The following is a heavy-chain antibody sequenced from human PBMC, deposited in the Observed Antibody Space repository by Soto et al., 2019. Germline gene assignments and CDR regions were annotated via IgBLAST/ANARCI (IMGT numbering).Heavy chain of an antibody. CDR3: ARVGTDYGSGSPYYSDY. D-gene: IGHD3-10*01. Sequence: GGSLRLSCAASGFSFRSFYMIWVRQAPGRGLEWVSSISPSSSFLNYADSVKGRFTISRDNAKSSVNLQMNSLRAEDTAVYYCARVGTDYGSGSPYYSDYWGQGTLVTVS. CDR2: ISPSSSFL. V-gene: IGHV3-21*06. J-gene: IGHJ4*02. CDR1: GFSFRSFY.